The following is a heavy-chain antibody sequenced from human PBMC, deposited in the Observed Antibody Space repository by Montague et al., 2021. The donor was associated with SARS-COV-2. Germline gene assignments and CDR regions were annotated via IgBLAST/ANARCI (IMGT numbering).Heavy chain of an antibody. CDR3: ARVHHLWFGELLLDYYYSYGMDV. J-gene: IGHJ6*02. CDR1: GGSISSSNW. V-gene: IGHV4-4*02. Sequence: SETLSLTCAVSGGSISSSNWWSWFRQPPGKGLEWIVEIYHSGSTXYSPSLKSRVTISVDKSKNQFSLKLISVTAADTAVYYCARVHHLWFGELLLDYYYSYGMDVWGQGTTATVSS. D-gene: IGHD3-10*01. CDR2: IYHSGST.